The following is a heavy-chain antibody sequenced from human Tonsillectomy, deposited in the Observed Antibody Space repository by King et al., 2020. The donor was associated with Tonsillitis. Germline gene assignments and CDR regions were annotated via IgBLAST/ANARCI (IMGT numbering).Heavy chain of an antibody. V-gene: IGHV4-30-2*01. CDR2: IYHSGST. Sequence: QLQESGSGLVKPSQTLSLTCAVSGGSISSGAYSWSWIRQPPGKGLEWIGYIYHSGSTYYNPSLKSRVTISLDRSKNQISLKLSSVTAADTAMYYCARDYGDYLSLDYWGQGTRVTVSS. CDR3: ARDYGDYLSLDY. CDR1: GGSISSGAYS. J-gene: IGHJ4*02. D-gene: IGHD4-17*01.